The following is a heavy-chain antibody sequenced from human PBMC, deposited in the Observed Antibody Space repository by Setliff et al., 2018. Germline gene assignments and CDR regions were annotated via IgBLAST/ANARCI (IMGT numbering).Heavy chain of an antibody. CDR1: GGSISSSSYY. J-gene: IGHJ6*02. V-gene: IGHV4-39*07. CDR2: IYYSGST. CDR3: ARREDYYGMDV. Sequence: SETLSLTCTVSGGSISSSSYYWGWIRQPPGKGLEWIGSIYYSGSTYYIPSLKSRVTISVDTSKNQFSLKLSSVTAADTAVYYCARREDYYGMDVWGQGTTVTVSS.